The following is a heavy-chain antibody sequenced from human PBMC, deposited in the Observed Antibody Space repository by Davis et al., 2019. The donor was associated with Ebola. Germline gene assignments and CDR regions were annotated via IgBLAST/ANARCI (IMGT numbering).Heavy chain of an antibody. CDR2: IKRKTDGGTT. Sequence: GESLKISCAASGFTLSDAWMSWVRQAPGKGMEWVGRIKRKTDGGTTDFTAPVKGRFTISRDESKSTLFLQMNSLRTEDTAVYYCATGSGGAWGQGTLVTVSS. CDR1: GFTLSDAW. D-gene: IGHD1-26*01. CDR3: ATGSGGA. J-gene: IGHJ5*02. V-gene: IGHV3-15*01.